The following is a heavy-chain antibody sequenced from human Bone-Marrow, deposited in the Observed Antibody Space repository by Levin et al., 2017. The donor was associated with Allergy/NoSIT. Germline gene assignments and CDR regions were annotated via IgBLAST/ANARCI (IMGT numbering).Heavy chain of an antibody. J-gene: IGHJ4*02. CDR1: GFTFSAFG. CDR2: ISYDGGHK. V-gene: IGHV3-33*01. CDR3: TRDRGEWGQFYFDY. D-gene: IGHD1-26*01. Sequence: QTGESLKISCAASGFTFSAFGMHWVRQPPGRGLEWVAVISYDGGHKFYADSVKGRFTISRDNSKNTHYLQMNSLRAEDTAVYYCTRDRGEWGQFYFDYWGQGILVTVSS.